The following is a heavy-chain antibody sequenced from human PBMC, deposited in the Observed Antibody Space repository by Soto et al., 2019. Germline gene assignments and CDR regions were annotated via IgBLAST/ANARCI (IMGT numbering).Heavy chain of an antibody. J-gene: IGHJ6*02. CDR3: ARGVACSSTSCYYYYGMDV. Sequence: SVKVSCKASGYTFRSYGISWVRQAPGQGLEWMGGIIPIFGTANYAQKFQGRVTITADESTSTAYMELSSLRSEDTAVYYCARGVACSSTSCYYYYGMDVWGQGTTVTVSS. D-gene: IGHD2-2*01. CDR2: IIPIFGTA. CDR1: GYTFRSYG. V-gene: IGHV1-69*13.